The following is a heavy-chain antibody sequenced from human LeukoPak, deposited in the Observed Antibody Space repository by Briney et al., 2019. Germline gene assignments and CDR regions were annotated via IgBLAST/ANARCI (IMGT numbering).Heavy chain of an antibody. J-gene: IGHJ3*02. CDR2: TYPGDSET. V-gene: IGHV5-51*01. Sequence: GESLKISCKGSGYSFTKSWIGWVRQMPGKGLEWMGITYPGDSETRYSPSFQGQVTISVDKSISTAYLQWSGLKASDTAKYYCARQGNDNGASAAFDIWGQGTMVTVSS. D-gene: IGHD4-17*01. CDR1: GYSFTKSW. CDR3: ARQGNDNGASAAFDI.